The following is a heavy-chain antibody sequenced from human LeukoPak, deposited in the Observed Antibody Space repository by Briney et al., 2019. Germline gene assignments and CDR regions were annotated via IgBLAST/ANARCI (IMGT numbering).Heavy chain of an antibody. CDR1: GFTVSSNY. D-gene: IGHD2-2*01. Sequence: GGSLRLSCAASGFTVSSNYMSWVRQAPGKGLEWVSVIYSGGSTYYADSVKGRFTISRDNSKNTLYLQMNSLRAEDTAVYYCAKDEAVVPAALNYMDVWGKGTTVTVSS. J-gene: IGHJ6*03. CDR2: IYSGGST. CDR3: AKDEAVVPAALNYMDV. V-gene: IGHV3-53*05.